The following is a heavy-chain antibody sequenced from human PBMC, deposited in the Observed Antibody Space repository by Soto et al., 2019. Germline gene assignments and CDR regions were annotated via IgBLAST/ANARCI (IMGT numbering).Heavy chain of an antibody. V-gene: IGHV3-23*01. Sequence: PGGSLRLSCEASGFTFSSSAMSWVRQAPGKGLEWVSAISGSGGSIYYADSVKGRFTISRDNSKNTLYLQMNSLRAEDTALYYCANQNPPIVAAGDDYWGQGIPVTVSS. CDR1: GFTFSSSA. D-gene: IGHD6-19*01. CDR2: ISGSGGSI. J-gene: IGHJ4*02. CDR3: ANQNPPIVAAGDDY.